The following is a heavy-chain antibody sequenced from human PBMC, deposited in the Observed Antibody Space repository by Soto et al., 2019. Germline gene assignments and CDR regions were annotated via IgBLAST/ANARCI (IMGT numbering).Heavy chain of an antibody. CDR2: ISVNGGT. Sequence: PGGSLRLSCAASGFTFTNYAMTWVRQAPGKGLEWVSTISVNGGTYDADSVRGRFTISRDNSKNTLSLQMNSLRAEDTAVYYCAKDRAGTVSGTTFDYWGQGALVTVSS. J-gene: IGHJ4*02. CDR1: GFTFTNYA. D-gene: IGHD6-13*01. CDR3: AKDRAGTVSGTTFDY. V-gene: IGHV3-23*01.